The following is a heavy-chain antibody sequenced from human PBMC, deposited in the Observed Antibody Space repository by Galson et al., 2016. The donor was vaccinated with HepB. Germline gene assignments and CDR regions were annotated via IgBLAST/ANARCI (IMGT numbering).Heavy chain of an antibody. J-gene: IGHJ4*02. CDR1: GFSFHSVG. Sequence: SLRLSCAASGFSFHSVGMHCVRQAPGKRLEWVAVIWYDGSESEYLDSVQGRFTVSRDNSKKTLYLQMDSLRTDDTAVYYCAKRHEFCPPVGCSVVYWGQGTLVSVSS. CDR3: AKRHEFCPPVGCSVVY. CDR2: IWYDGSES. D-gene: IGHD3-10*02. V-gene: IGHV3-33*06.